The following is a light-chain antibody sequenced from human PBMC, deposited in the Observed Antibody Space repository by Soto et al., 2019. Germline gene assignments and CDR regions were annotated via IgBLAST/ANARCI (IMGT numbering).Light chain of an antibody. CDR1: SSDVGGYDY. J-gene: IGLJ1*01. CDR2: EVT. CDR3: SSHTSGSTRV. Sequence: QSALTQPASVSGSPGQSIAISCTGTSSDVGGYDYVSWYQQQPDKAPKLMIYEVTKRPSGVSNRFSGSKSGNTASLTIPGLQSEDEADYYCSSHTSGSTRVFGTGTKVTVL. V-gene: IGLV2-14*01.